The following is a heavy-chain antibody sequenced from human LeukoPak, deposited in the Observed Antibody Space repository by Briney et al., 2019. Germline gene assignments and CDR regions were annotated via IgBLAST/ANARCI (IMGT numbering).Heavy chain of an antibody. J-gene: IGHJ3*01. D-gene: IGHD4-17*01. CDR2: ISYIGST. V-gene: IGHV4-59*11. CDR1: ADSFSSHY. Sequence: PSETLSLTCAVSADSFSSHYWTWIRQPPGKGLEWMGYISYIGSTNYNPSLKRRVTISIDTSKKQFSLQLTSLPPADTAVYYCARDLVTVTKGFHVWGQGTMVSVSS. CDR3: ARDLVTVTKGFHV.